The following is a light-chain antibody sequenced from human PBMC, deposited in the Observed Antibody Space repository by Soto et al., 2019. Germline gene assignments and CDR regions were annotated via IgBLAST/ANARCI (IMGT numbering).Light chain of an antibody. J-gene: IGLJ2*01. CDR2: LNSDGSH. CDR1: SGHSSYA. V-gene: IGLV4-69*01. CDR3: QTWGTGILV. Sequence: QAVVTQSPSASASLGASVKLTCTLSSGHSSYAIAWHQQQPEKGPRYLMKLNSDGSHSKGDGIPDRFSDSSSGAERYLTISSLQSEDEADYYCQTWGTGILVFGGGTKLTVL.